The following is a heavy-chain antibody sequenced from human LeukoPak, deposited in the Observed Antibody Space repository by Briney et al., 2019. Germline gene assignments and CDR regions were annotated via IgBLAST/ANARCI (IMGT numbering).Heavy chain of an antibody. CDR3: AKDVHGGLGY. CDR1: GFTFDDYA. V-gene: IGHV3-9*01. D-gene: IGHD4-23*01. Sequence: GGSLRLSCAASGFTFDDYAMHWVRQAPGKGLEWVSGISWNSGSIGYADSVKGRFTISRDNAKNSLYLQMNSLRAEDTALYYCAKDVHGGLGYWGQGTLVTVSS. J-gene: IGHJ4*02. CDR2: ISWNSGSI.